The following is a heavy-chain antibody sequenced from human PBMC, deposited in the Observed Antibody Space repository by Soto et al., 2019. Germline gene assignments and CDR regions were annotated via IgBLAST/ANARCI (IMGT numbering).Heavy chain of an antibody. D-gene: IGHD3-16*01. CDR3: GGEKERWGDLKPRYHFDY. CDR1: GGTFSSYA. CDR2: IIPIFGTA. V-gene: IGHV1-69*01. J-gene: IGHJ4*02. Sequence: QVQLVQSGAEVKKPGSSVKVSCKASGGTFSSYAISWVRQAPGQGLEWMGGIIPIFGTANYAQKFQGRVTITGGEPRGQAYRERRSLRSEDTAVYYCGGEKERWGDLKPRYHFDYGGQGPLVTSSS.